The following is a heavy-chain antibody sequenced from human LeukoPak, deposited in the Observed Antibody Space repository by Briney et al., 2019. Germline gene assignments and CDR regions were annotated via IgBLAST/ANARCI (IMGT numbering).Heavy chain of an antibody. CDR2: ISAYNGNT. V-gene: IGHV1-18*01. J-gene: IGHJ6*02. CDR1: GYTFTSYG. Sequence: GASVKVSCKASGYTFTSYGISWVRQAPGQGLEWMGLISAYNGNTNYAQKLQGRVTMTTDTSTSTAYMELRSLRSDDTAVYYCARDRHCSSTSCYFRYYYYYGMDVWGQGTTVTVSS. D-gene: IGHD2-2*01. CDR3: ARDRHCSSTSCYFRYYYYYGMDV.